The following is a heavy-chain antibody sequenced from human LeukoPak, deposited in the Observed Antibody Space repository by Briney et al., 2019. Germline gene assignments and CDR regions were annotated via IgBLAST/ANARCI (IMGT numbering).Heavy chain of an antibody. D-gene: IGHD1-14*01. J-gene: IGHJ3*01. CDR2: INADGSTT. CDR1: GFTFGNSW. CDR3: IVVVEPPDSDGFDV. Sequence: GGSLRLSCAASGFTFGNSWVHWVRQAPGKGLVWVTLINADGSTTSYADSVKGRFTISRDNARNTLSLEMNSLTIEDTAVYYCIVVVEPPDSDGFDVWGQGTMITVSS. V-gene: IGHV3-74*01.